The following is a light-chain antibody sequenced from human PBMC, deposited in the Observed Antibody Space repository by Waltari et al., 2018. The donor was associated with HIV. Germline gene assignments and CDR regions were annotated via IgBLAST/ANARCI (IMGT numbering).Light chain of an antibody. J-gene: IGLJ1*01. CDR3: AAWDDSLHGYV. CDR2: SNN. CDR1: SSNIGSNP. V-gene: IGLV1-44*01. Sequence: QSVLTQPPSASGTPGQRVTTSCSGSSSNIGSNPITWYRQLPGTAPKLLIYSNNQWPSGVPDRFSGSKSGTSASLAISGLQSEDEADYYCAAWDDSLHGYVFGTGTKVTVV.